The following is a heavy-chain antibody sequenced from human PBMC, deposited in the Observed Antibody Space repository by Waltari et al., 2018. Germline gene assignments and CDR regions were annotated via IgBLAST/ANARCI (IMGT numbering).Heavy chain of an antibody. Sequence: QVQLVQSGAELKKPGSSVKVSCRASGGTFTNSAINWVRQAPGQGLEWMGAIIPLLGTPDHAREFRGRVTITADQFTSTAYMELRSLRPEDTAVYYCATAKQYTGYDNHILDSWGQGTLVAVSS. D-gene: IGHD5-12*01. CDR3: ATAKQYTGYDNHILDS. J-gene: IGHJ4*02. V-gene: IGHV1-69*11. CDR1: GGTFTNSA. CDR2: IIPLLGTP.